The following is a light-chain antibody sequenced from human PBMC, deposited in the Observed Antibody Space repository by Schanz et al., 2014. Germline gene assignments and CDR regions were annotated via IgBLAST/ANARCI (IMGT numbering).Light chain of an antibody. CDR1: QSVRSSY. CDR3: QQYGSSPKT. V-gene: IGKV3-20*01. J-gene: IGKJ1*01. Sequence: EIVLTQSPGTLSLSPGERATLSCRASQSVRSSYLAWYQQKPGQAPRLLIYDASNRATGIPARFSGSGSGTDFTLTISSLEPEDFAVYYCQQYGSSPKTFGQGTKVEIK. CDR2: DAS.